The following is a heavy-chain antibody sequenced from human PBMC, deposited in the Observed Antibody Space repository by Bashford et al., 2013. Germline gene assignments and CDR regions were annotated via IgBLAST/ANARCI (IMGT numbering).Heavy chain of an antibody. CDR2: INHTGST. V-gene: IGHV4-34*01. CDR3: AVGGSSGWYDPTVPPDY. D-gene: IGHD6-19*01. J-gene: IGHJ4*02. Sequence: IRQPPGKGLEWIGEINHTGSTNSNPSLRSRVTISVDTSKNQFSLNLRSVTAADTAVYYCAVGGSSGWYDPTVPPDYWGQGTLVTVSS.